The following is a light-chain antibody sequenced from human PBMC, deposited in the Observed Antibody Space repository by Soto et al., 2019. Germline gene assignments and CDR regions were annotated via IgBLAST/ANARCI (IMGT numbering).Light chain of an antibody. Sequence: QSALTQPASVSGSPGQSIAISCTGTSSDVGSHDLVSWYQQQSGKVPKLIISDVSSRPSGVSNRFSGSKSGNTASLTISGLQAEDEADYYCSSFTSTTTYVFGSGTKLTVL. CDR1: SSDVGSHDL. CDR2: DVS. J-gene: IGLJ1*01. V-gene: IGLV2-14*02. CDR3: SSFTSTTTYV.